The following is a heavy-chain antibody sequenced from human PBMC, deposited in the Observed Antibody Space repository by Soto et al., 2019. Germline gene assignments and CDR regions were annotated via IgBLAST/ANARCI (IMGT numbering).Heavy chain of an antibody. CDR2: IYPGDSDT. V-gene: IGHV5-51*01. D-gene: IGHD2-15*01. CDR3: ARRGAEMFLATHSPHEPFDI. CDR1: GYSFSTYW. J-gene: IGHJ3*02. Sequence: PGESLKISCKASGYSFSTYWIGWVRQMPGKGLEWMGIIYPGDSDTRYSPSFQGQVTMSADKSITTAYLQWSSLKATDTAVYFFARRGAEMFLATHSPHEPFDIWGQGTMVTVSS.